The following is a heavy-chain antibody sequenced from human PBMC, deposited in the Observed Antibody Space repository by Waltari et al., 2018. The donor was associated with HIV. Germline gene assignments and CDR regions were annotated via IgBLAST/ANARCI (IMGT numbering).Heavy chain of an antibody. CDR3: GKDLTPGGLDV. Sequence: EVQLVESGGGLVQPGGSLRPSCAVSGFTFDQYAMHWVRQVPGRGLEVVSGFSLDSDRIDYADSVKGGFTVSRDNAKNSLYLQMNSLRVEDTALYYCGKDLTPGGLDVLGQGTTVNVSS. J-gene: IGHJ6*02. V-gene: IGHV3-9*01. CDR1: GFTFDQYA. CDR2: FSLDSDRI.